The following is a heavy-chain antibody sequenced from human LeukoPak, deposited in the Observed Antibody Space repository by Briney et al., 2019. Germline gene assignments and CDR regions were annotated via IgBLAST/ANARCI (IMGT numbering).Heavy chain of an antibody. CDR2: ISSSGSTI. CDR1: GFTFSRYE. J-gene: IGHJ4*02. D-gene: IGHD5-12*01. V-gene: IGHV3-48*03. CDR3: ARDQALAGVTATIRRSLTTLPD. Sequence: GGSLRLSCVASGFTFSRYEMNWVRQAPGKGLEGVSYISSSGSTIYYADSVKGRFTISRDNAKNSLYLQMNSLRAEEAAVYYCARDQALAGVTATIRRSLTTLPDWGQGTLVTVSS.